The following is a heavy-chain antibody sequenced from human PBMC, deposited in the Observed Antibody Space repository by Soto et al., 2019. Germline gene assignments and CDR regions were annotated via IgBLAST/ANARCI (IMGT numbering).Heavy chain of an antibody. CDR3: EKAISALADLTTALDY. J-gene: IGHJ4*02. CDR2: ISYDGSNK. CDR1: GFTFSSYG. Sequence: PGGSLRLSCAASGFTFSSYGMHWVRQAPGKGLEWVAVISYDGSNKYYADSVKGRFTISRDNSKNTLYLQMNSLRAEDTAVYYCEKAISALADLTTALDYWGQGTLVTVSS. V-gene: IGHV3-30*18. D-gene: IGHD5-18*01.